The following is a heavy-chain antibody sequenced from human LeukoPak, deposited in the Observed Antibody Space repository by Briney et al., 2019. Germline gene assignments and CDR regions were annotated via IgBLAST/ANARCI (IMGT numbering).Heavy chain of an antibody. V-gene: IGHV3-48*03. D-gene: IGHD2/OR15-2a*01. CDR3: ARILSMNSY. Sequence: GGSLRLPCAASGFTFSSYEMNWVRRAPGKGLEWVSYISSSGSTIYYADSVKGRFTISRDNAKNSLYLQMNSLRAEDTAVYYCARILSMNSYWGQGTLVTVSS. CDR1: GFTFSSYE. J-gene: IGHJ4*02. CDR2: ISSSGSTI.